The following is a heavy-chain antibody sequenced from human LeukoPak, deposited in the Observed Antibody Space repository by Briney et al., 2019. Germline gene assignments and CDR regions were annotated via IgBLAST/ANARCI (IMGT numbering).Heavy chain of an antibody. V-gene: IGHV5-51*01. CDR3: AREGLAVAAAHPFDY. CDR2: IYPGDSDT. J-gene: IGHJ4*02. CDR1: GNSFTSYW. Sequence: GESLKISCKGSGNSFTSYWIGWVRQMPGKGLEWMGIIYPGDSDTRYSPSFQGQVTISADKSISTAYLQWSSLKASDTAMYYCAREGLAVAAAHPFDYWGQGTLVTVSS. D-gene: IGHD6-13*01.